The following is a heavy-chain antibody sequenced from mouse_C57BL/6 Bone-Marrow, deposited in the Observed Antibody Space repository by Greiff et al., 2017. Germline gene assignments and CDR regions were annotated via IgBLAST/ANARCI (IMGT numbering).Heavy chain of an antibody. CDR2: IHPNSGST. D-gene: IGHD1-1*01. J-gene: IGHJ4*01. V-gene: IGHV1-64*01. Sequence: QVQLQQPGAELVKPGASVKLSCKASGYTFTSYWMHWVKQRPGQGLEWIGMIHPNSGSTNYNEKFKSKATLTVDKSSSSAYMQLRSRTSEDSAVYYCARRGYYYGSSYYAMDYWGQGTSVTVSS. CDR3: ARRGYYYGSSYYAMDY. CDR1: GYTFTSYW.